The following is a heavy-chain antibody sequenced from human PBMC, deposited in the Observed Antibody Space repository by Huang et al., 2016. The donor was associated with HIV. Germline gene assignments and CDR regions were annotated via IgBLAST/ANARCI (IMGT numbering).Heavy chain of an antibody. D-gene: IGHD6-13*01. CDR1: GFTFGSYA. Sequence: EVQLLESGGGLVQPGGSLRLSCAASGFTFGSYARSWVRQAPGKGLKWVSVISGGGVSTYYADSVKGRFTISRDNSKNTLYLQMNSLRAEDAAVYYCAKDPYSSSWFDHFDYWGQGTLVTVSS. CDR2: ISGGGVST. V-gene: IGHV3-23*01. J-gene: IGHJ4*02. CDR3: AKDPYSSSWFDHFDY.